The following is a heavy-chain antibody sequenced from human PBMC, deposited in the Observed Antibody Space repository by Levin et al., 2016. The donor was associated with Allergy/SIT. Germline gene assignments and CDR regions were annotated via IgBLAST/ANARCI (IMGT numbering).Heavy chain of an antibody. D-gene: IGHD6-19*01. CDR3: AKVTSSGWSYYYYYGMDV. CDR2: ISYDGSNK. J-gene: IGHJ6*02. Sequence: VRQAPGKGLEWVAVISYDGSNKYYADSVKGRFTISRDNSKNTLYLQMNSLRAEDTAVYYCAKVTSSGWSYYYYYGMDVWGQGTTVTVSS. V-gene: IGHV3-30*18.